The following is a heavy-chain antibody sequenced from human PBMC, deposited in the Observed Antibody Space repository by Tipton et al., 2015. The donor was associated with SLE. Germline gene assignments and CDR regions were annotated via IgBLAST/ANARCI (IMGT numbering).Heavy chain of an antibody. V-gene: IGHV4-38-2*02. CDR1: GYSISSGYY. Sequence: TLSLTCNVSGYSISSGYYWGWIRQFPGKGMEWIGSFYHSRSTYYNPSLKSRVTISVDTSKNQFSLKLSSVTAADTAVYYCAVNVVVKVQVDYWGQGALVTVSS. CDR3: AVNVVVKVQVDY. CDR2: FYHSRST. J-gene: IGHJ4*02. D-gene: IGHD2-21*01.